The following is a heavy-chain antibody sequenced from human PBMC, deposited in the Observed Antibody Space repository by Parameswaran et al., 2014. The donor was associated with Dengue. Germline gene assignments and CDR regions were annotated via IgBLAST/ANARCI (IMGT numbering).Heavy chain of an antibody. CDR3: ASQEVGGAYPFDS. J-gene: IGHJ4*02. V-gene: IGHV4-61*07. D-gene: IGHD2-21*01. CDR2: IFFTGST. Sequence: RWIRQPPGKGLEWIGYIFFTGSTNYNPSLKSRITISLDTSKNQFSLKLNSVTAADTAVYFCASQEVGGAYPFDSWGQGNPGHRLL.